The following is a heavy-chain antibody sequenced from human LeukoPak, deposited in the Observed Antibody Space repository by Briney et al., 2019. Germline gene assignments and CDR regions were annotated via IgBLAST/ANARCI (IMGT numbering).Heavy chain of an antibody. J-gene: IGHJ6*02. CDR2: IYYSGST. CDR3: ARDRSPTYYYYGMDV. Sequence: SETLSLTCTVSGGSIGSYYWSWIRQPPGKGLEWIGYIYYSGSTNYNPSLKSRVTISVDTSKNQFSLKLSSVTAADTAVYYCARDRSPTYYYYGMDVWGQGTTVTVSS. CDR1: GGSIGSYY. V-gene: IGHV4-59*01.